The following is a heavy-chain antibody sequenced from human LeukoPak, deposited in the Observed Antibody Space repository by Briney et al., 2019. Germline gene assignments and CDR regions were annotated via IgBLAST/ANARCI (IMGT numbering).Heavy chain of an antibody. V-gene: IGHV3-21*01. D-gene: IGHD3-22*01. CDR1: GFTFSSYA. CDR2: ISSSSSYI. CDR3: ARGGYYDSSGYYRYYFDY. J-gene: IGHJ4*02. Sequence: GGSLRLSCAASGFTFSSYAMSWVRQAPGKGLEWVSSISSSSSYIYYADSVKGRFTISRDNAKNSLYLQMNSLRAEDTAVYYCARGGYYDSSGYYRYYFDYWGQGTLVTVSS.